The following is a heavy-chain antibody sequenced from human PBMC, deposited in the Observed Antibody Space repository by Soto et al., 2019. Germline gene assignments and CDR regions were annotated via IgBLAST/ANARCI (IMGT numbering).Heavy chain of an antibody. Sequence: QAHLVQSGAEVRKPGASVKVSCQALEHTSTIYYIHWVRQARGQGLEWMGWINADSGETTYAEDFLGRVTITRDTSTSTFHMELSRLRLDETAMYFCATRDYDILTGYLHIWGQGTLITVSS. J-gene: IGHJ1*01. CDR1: EHTSTIYY. CDR3: ATRDYDILTGYLHI. D-gene: IGHD3-9*01. CDR2: INADSGET. V-gene: IGHV1-2*02.